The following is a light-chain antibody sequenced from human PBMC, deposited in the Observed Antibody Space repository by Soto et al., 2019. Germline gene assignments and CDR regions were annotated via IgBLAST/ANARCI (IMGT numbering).Light chain of an antibody. CDR3: EESNNYAWA. Sequence: DIQMTQSPSTLSASVGDRVTITCRASQYIHNYLAWYQQKPGEAPKLLIYEAANFESGDPSRFSRSRTWAEYTRTTSSLQPYDFAAYYGEESNNYAWAFGQGTRVDI. CDR1: QYIHNY. CDR2: EAA. V-gene: IGKV1-5*03. J-gene: IGKJ1*01.